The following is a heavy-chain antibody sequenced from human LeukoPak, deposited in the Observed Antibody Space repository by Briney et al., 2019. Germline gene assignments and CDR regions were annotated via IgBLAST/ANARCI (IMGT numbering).Heavy chain of an antibody. CDR3: ARARGKPIAFDI. D-gene: IGHD4-23*01. Sequence: SETLSLTCTVSGGSISSYYWCWIRQPPGKGLEWIGYIYYSGSTNYNPSLKSRVTISVDASKNQFSLKLSSVTAADTAVYYCARARGKPIAFDIWGQGTMVTVSS. J-gene: IGHJ3*02. V-gene: IGHV4-59*01. CDR1: GGSISSYY. CDR2: IYYSGST.